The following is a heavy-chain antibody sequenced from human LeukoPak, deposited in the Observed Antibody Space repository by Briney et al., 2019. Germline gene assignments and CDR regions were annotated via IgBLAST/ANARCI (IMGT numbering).Heavy chain of an antibody. V-gene: IGHV3-23*01. J-gene: IGHJ4*02. D-gene: IGHD3-9*01. Sequence: GGSLRLSCAASGFTFSSYAMSWVRQAPGKGLEWVSAISGSGGSTYYADSVKGRFTISRDNSKNTPYLQMNSLRAEDTAVYYCAKDQGYDILTGYSLFDYWGQGTLVTVSS. CDR3: AKDQGYDILTGYSLFDY. CDR2: ISGSGGST. CDR1: GFTFSSYA.